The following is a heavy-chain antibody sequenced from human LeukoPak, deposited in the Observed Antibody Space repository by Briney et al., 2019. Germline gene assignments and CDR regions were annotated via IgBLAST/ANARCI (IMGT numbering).Heavy chain of an antibody. CDR1: GGSISSGDSY. Sequence: TLSLTCTVSGGSISSGDSYWSWIRQLPGKGLEWIGYIYYSGTTYYNPSLKSRLTMSVDTSKNQFSLKLSSVTAADTAVYYCARNGYCSGGSCYSNNAFDVWGQGTMVTVSS. CDR3: ARNGYCSGGSCYSNNAFDV. J-gene: IGHJ3*01. V-gene: IGHV4-31*03. D-gene: IGHD2-15*01. CDR2: IYYSGTT.